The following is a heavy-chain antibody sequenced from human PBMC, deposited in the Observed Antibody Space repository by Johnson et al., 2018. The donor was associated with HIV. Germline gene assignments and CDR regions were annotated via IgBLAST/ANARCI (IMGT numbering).Heavy chain of an antibody. CDR2: ISYDGSNK. D-gene: IGHD2-8*02. CDR1: GFTFSSYA. V-gene: IGHV3-30*04. J-gene: IGHJ3*02. Sequence: QVQLVESGGGVVQPGRSLRLSCAASGFTFSSYAMHWVRQAPGKGLEWVAVISYDGSNKYYADSVKGRFTISRDNSKNTLYLQMNSLRAEDAAVYYWARDCTGGVCLNDSFDIWGQGTMVTVSS. CDR3: ARDCTGGVCLNDSFDI.